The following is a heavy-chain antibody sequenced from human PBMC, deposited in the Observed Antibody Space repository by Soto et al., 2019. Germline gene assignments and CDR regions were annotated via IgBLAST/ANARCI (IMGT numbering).Heavy chain of an antibody. CDR1: RFSFTNAW. CDR3: STEIGIDGLDI. Sequence: EVQLVESGGGFVQPGGSLRLSCVASRFSFTNAWMSWVRQAPGKGPEWVGRIKSKTDGGTADYAAPVKGRFTISRDDSQNTLYLHMDSLRTEDTALYHCSTEIGIDGLDIWGEGTTGTVSS. V-gene: IGHV3-15*01. CDR2: IKSKTDGGTA. D-gene: IGHD1-26*01. J-gene: IGHJ6*01.